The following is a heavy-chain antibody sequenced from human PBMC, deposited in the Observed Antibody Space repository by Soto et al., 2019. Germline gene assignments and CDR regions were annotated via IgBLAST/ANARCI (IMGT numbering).Heavy chain of an antibody. CDR2: IYYSGST. J-gene: IGHJ4*02. CDR3: ARYRREAVAGYTLDN. D-gene: IGHD6-13*01. CDR1: GNSINTVGYY. Sequence: SETLSLTCTVSGNSINTVGYYWSWIRQHPGKGLEWVGYIYYSGSTYYNPSLKSRVTISVDPSKNQFSLSLTSVTAADTAVYYCARYRREAVAGYTLDNWGQGALVTVSS. V-gene: IGHV4-31*03.